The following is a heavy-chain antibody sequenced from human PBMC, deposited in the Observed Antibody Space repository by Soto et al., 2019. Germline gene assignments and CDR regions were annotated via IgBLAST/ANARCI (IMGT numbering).Heavy chain of an antibody. Sequence: EVPLVESGGGLVQTGGSLRLSCAISESTVSRDWMNWVRQAPGKGLEWVAHINQDGSEKYYVDSVKGRFTISRDNAKKSLYLQMNSLRAGDTAMYYCSGGVGDAFWGQGTLVTVSS. V-gene: IGHV3-7*04. CDR1: ESTVSRDW. CDR2: INQDGSEK. D-gene: IGHD1-26*01. CDR3: SGGVGDAF. J-gene: IGHJ4*02.